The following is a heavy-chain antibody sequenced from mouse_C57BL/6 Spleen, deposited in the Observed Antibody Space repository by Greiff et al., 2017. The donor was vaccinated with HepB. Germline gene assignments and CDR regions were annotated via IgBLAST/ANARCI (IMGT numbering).Heavy chain of an antibody. CDR2: IYPGSGST. CDR3: ARSITTVGDWYFDV. Sequence: QVQLQQPGAELVKPGASVKMSCKASSYTFTSYWITWVKQRPGQGLEWIGDIYPGSGSTNYNEKFKSKATLTVDTSSSTAYMQLSSLTSEDSAVYYCARSITTVGDWYFDVWGTGTTVTVSS. CDR1: SYTFTSYW. V-gene: IGHV1-55*01. D-gene: IGHD1-1*01. J-gene: IGHJ1*03.